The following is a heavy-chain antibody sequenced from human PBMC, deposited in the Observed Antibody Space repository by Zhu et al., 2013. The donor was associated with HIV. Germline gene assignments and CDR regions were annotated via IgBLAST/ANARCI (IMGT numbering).Heavy chain of an antibody. Sequence: QVQLVQSGAEVKKPGSSVKVSCKASGGTFSSYAISWVRQAPGQGLEWMGGIIPIFGTANYAQKFQGRVTITADESTSTAYMELSSLRSEDTAVYYCAREEMGLRLGELSSRPYYYYGMDVWGRRDRRSPSP. CDR1: GGTFSSYA. CDR2: IIPIFGTA. J-gene: IGHJ6*02. CDR3: AREEMGLRLGELSSRPYYYYGMDV. V-gene: IGHV1-69*01. D-gene: IGHD3-16*02.